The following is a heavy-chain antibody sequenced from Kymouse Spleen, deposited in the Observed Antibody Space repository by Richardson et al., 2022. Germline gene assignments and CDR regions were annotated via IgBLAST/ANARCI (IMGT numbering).Heavy chain of an antibody. J-gene: IGHJ4*02. CDR3: AKDSGAAAPFDY. Sequence: EVQLVESGGGLVQPGRSLRLSCAASGFTFDDYAMHWVRQAPGKGLEWVSGISWNSGSIGYADSVKGRFTISRDNAKNSLYLQMNSLRAEDTALYYCAKDSGAAAPFDYWGQGTLVTVSS. CDR1: GFTFDDYA. V-gene: IGHV3-9*01. D-gene: IGHD6-13*01. CDR2: ISWNSGSI.